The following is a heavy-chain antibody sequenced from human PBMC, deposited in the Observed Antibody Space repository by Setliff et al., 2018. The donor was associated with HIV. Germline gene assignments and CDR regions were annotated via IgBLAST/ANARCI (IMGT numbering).Heavy chain of an antibody. CDR3: ARALSGYNSGWFPY. CDR1: GYTFSNYG. CDR2: ISAYNGNT. D-gene: IGHD6-19*01. Sequence: GASVKVSCKASGYTFSNYGISWVRQAPGQGPEWMGWISAYNGNTNYAQKFQDRVTFTTDTSTSTAYMDLRNLTSDDTAMYYCARALSGYNSGWFPYWCQGTLVTVS. J-gene: IGHJ4*02. V-gene: IGHV1-18*01.